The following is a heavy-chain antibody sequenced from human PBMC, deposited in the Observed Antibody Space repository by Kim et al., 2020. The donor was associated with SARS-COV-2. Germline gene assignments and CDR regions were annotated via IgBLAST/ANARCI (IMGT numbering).Heavy chain of an antibody. CDR3: ATHSSKQQLEYYYYYYGMDV. V-gene: IGHV5-10-1*01. Sequence: GESLKISCKGSGYSFTSYWISWVRQMPGKGLEWMGRIDPSDSYTNYSPSFQGHVTISADKSISTAYLQWSSLKASDTAMYYCATHSSKQQLEYYYYYYGMDVWGQGTTVTVSS. J-gene: IGHJ6*02. D-gene: IGHD6-13*01. CDR2: IDPSDSYT. CDR1: GYSFTSYW.